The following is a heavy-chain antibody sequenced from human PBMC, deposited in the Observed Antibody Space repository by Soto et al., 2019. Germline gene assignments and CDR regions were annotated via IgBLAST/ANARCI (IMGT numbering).Heavy chain of an antibody. Sequence: QVQLVQSGAEVKKPGSSVKVSCKASGGTFSSYAISWVRQVPGQGLEWMGGIIPIFGTANYAQKFQGRVTITADESTSTAYMELSSLRSEDTAVYYCARDGWYCSGGSCYYFDYWGQGTLVTVSS. CDR1: GGTFSSYA. CDR3: ARDGWYCSGGSCYYFDY. V-gene: IGHV1-69*01. CDR2: IIPIFGTA. D-gene: IGHD2-15*01. J-gene: IGHJ4*02.